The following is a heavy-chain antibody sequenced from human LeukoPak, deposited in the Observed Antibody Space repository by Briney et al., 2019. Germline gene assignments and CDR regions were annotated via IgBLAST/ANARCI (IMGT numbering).Heavy chain of an antibody. V-gene: IGHV4-59*08. J-gene: IGHJ4*02. CDR2: IYYSGST. CDR1: GGSISSYY. CDR3: ATPRYCSGGSCYGAFVY. Sequence: SETLSLTCTVSGGSISSYYWSWIRQPPGKGLEWIGYIYYSGSTDYNPSLKSRVTISVDTSKNQFSLKLSSVTAADTAVYYCATPRYCSGGSCYGAFVYWGQGTLVTVSS. D-gene: IGHD2-15*01.